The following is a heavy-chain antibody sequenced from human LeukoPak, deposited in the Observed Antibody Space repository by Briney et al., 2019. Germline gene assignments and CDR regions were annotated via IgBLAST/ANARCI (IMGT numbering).Heavy chain of an antibody. J-gene: IGHJ4*02. V-gene: IGHV4-59*08. CDR2: IYYSGST. D-gene: IGHD3-10*01. CDR3: ARLSLVRGIIPDY. Sequence: PSETLSLTCTVSGGSISGFYWSWIRQPPGKRLEWIGYIYYSGSTNSNPSLRSRVTISVDTSKNQFSLNLSSVTAADTAVYFCARLSLVRGIIPDYWGQGTLVTVSS. CDR1: GGSISGFY.